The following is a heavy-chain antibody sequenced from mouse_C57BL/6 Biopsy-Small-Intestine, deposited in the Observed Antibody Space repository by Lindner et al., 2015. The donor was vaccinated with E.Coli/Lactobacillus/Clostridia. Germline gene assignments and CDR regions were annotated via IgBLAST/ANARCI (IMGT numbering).Heavy chain of an antibody. CDR1: GFTFSDYG. V-gene: IGHV5-17*01. CDR3: ARPHYYAMDY. J-gene: IGHJ4*01. Sequence: VQLQESGGGLVKPGGSLKLSCAASGFTFSDYGMHWVRQAPEKGLEWVAYISSGSNTIYYADTVKGRSTISRDNAKNTLFLQMTSLRSEDTAMYYCARPHYYAMDYWGQGTSVTVSS. CDR2: ISSGSNTI.